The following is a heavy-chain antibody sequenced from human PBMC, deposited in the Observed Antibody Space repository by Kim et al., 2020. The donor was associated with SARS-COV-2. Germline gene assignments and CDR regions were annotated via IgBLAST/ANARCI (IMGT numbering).Heavy chain of an antibody. CDR3: ARAGSWFYYFDY. D-gene: IGHD6-13*01. J-gene: IGHJ4*02. CDR2: IYYTGTT. Sequence: SETLSLTCAVSGGSISTYYWAWIRQPPGKGLEWIGYIYYTGTTNYNPSLNSRVTISVDTSKNQFSLKLSSVTAADTAVYYCARAGSWFYYFDYWGQGTLVTVSS. V-gene: IGHV4-59*13. CDR1: GGSISTYY.